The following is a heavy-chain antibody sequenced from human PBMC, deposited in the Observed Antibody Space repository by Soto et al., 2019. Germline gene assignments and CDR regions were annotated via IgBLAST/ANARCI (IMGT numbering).Heavy chain of an antibody. Sequence: QLVLQESGPGVVKPSETLSLTCSVSGDSITSSRYYWGWIRQTPQTGLEWIGSIYYSGSTFYNPSLKSRVTVSVDTSKNQFSLKLTSVSAADTSLYFCARQTASIVRQGDFGYWGQGTLVTVSS. CDR2: IYYSGST. D-gene: IGHD2-2*01. V-gene: IGHV4-39*01. J-gene: IGHJ4*02. CDR3: ARQTASIVRQGDFGY. CDR1: GDSITSSRYY.